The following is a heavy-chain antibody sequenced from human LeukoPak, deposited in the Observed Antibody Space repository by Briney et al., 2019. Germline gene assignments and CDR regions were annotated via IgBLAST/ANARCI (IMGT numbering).Heavy chain of an antibody. CDR2: INPNSGGT. CDR1: GYTSTGYY. D-gene: IGHD1-20*01. Sequence: GASVKVSCKASGYTSTGYYMHWVRQAPGQGLEWMGWINPNSGGTNYAQKFQGWVTMTRDTSISTAYMELSRLRSDDTAVYYCARSNTNWNDPGHFDYWGQGTLVTVSS. J-gene: IGHJ4*02. CDR3: ARSNTNWNDPGHFDY. V-gene: IGHV1-2*04.